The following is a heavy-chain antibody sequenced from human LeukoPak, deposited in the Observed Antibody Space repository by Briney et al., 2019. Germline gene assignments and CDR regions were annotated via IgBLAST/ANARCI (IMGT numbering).Heavy chain of an antibody. D-gene: IGHD5-12*01. J-gene: IGHJ4*02. CDR3: ARRDSAYGARLDY. V-gene: IGHV4-39*01. Sequence: KPSETLSLTCTVSGGSISSGSSSWGWVRQPPGKGLEWIGNINYSGSTYYNPSLKSRVTISMDTSKSQFSLKLSSVTAADTAVYYCARRDSAYGARLDYWGQGTLVTVSS. CDR2: INYSGST. CDR1: GGSISSGSSS.